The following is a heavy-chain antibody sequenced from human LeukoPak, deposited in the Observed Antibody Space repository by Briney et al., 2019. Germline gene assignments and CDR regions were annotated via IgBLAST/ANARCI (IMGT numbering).Heavy chain of an antibody. Sequence: GGSLRLSCAASGLTFSSYAMHWVRQAPGKGLEWVAVILYDGSNKYYADSVKGRFTISRDNSKNTLYLQMNSLRAEDTAVYYCARAIGYSYGYFDYWGQGTLVTVSS. V-gene: IGHV3-30*04. CDR3: ARAIGYSYGYFDY. J-gene: IGHJ4*02. D-gene: IGHD5-18*01. CDR1: GLTFSSYA. CDR2: ILYDGSNK.